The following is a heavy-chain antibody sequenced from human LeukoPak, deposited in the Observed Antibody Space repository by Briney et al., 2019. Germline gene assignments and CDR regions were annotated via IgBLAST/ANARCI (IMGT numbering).Heavy chain of an antibody. CDR2: INHSGST. Sequence: ASETLSLTCAVYGGSFSGYYWSWIRQPPGKGLEWIGEINHSGSTNYNPSLKSRVTISVDTSKNQFSLKLSSVTAADTAVYYCARDRSSGPFDYWGQGTLVTVSS. D-gene: IGHD3-22*01. CDR3: ARDRSSGPFDY. J-gene: IGHJ4*02. V-gene: IGHV4-34*01. CDR1: GGSFSGYY.